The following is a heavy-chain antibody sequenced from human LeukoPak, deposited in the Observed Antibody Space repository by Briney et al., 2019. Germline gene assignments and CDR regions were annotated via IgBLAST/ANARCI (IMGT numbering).Heavy chain of an antibody. D-gene: IGHD5-12*01. CDR2: INSDGSSI. V-gene: IGHV3-74*03. CDR1: GFTFSSYW. Sequence: PGGSLRLSCAASGFTFSSYWMHWVRQAPGKGLMWVSRINSDGSSIPYADSVKGRFTISRDNAKNTLYLQMNSLRVEDTAVYYCAREGRVSGYDFDCWGQGTLVTVSS. J-gene: IGHJ4*02. CDR3: AREGRVSGYDFDC.